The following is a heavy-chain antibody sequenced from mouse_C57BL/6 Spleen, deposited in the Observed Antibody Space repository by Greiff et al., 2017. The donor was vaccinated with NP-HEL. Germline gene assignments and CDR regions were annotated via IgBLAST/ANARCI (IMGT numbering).Heavy chain of an antibody. Sequence: EVHLVESGPELVKPGASVKMSCKASGYTFTDYNMHWVKQSHGKSLEWIGYINPNNGGTSYNQKFKGKATLTVNKSSSTAYMELRSLTSEDSAVYYCARGYDYDPAWFAYWGQGTLVTVSA. CDR1: GYTFTDYN. V-gene: IGHV1-22*01. D-gene: IGHD2-4*01. CDR3: ARGYDYDPAWFAY. J-gene: IGHJ3*01. CDR2: INPNNGGT.